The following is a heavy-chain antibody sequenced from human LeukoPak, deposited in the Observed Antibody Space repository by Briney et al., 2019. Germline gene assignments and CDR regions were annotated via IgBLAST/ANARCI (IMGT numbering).Heavy chain of an antibody. CDR1: GGSFSGYY. CDR3: ARGRKRYYYGSGSSGAPLYYYYMDV. V-gene: IGHV4-34*01. J-gene: IGHJ6*03. CDR2: INHSGST. Sequence: SETLSLTCAVYGGSFSGYYWSWIRQPPGKGLEWIGEINHSGSTNYNPSLKSRVTISVDTSKNQFSLKLSSVTAADTAVYYCARGRKRYYYGSGSSGAPLYYYYMDVWGKGTTVTVSS. D-gene: IGHD3-10*01.